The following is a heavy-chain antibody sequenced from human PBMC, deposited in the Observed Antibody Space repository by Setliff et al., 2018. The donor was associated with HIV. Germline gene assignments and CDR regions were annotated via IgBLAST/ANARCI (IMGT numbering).Heavy chain of an antibody. CDR2: INAGDDNT. D-gene: IGHD6-19*01. Sequence: ASVKVSCKASGYTFSDYYMHWVRQAPGQRLEWMGYINAGDDNTRYSEKFQGRVTITRDTSANTAYMELSSLRSEDTAVYYCARGSCSGCYLSDYWGLGTLVTVSS. J-gene: IGHJ4*02. V-gene: IGHV1-3*01. CDR1: GYTFSDYY. CDR3: ARGSCSGCYLSDY.